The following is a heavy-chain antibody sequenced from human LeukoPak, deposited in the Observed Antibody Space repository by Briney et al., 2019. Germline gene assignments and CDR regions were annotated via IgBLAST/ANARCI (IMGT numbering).Heavy chain of an antibody. CDR2: IYPGDSDT. Sequence: GESLKISCKGSGYSFTSYWIGWVRQMPGKGLEWMGIIYPGDSDTRYSPSFQGQVTISADKSISTAYLQWSSLKASDTAMYYCATPSWALYSYGSHYYYGMDVWGQGTTVTVSS. CDR3: ATPSWALYSYGSHYYYGMDV. J-gene: IGHJ6*02. CDR1: GYSFTSYW. V-gene: IGHV5-51*01. D-gene: IGHD5-18*01.